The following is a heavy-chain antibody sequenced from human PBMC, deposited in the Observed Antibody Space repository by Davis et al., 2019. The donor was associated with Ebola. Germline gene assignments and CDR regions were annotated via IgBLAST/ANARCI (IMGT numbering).Heavy chain of an antibody. J-gene: IGHJ4*02. CDR1: GYSFTGHY. D-gene: IGHD3-10*01. V-gene: IGHV1-2*06. CDR2: INPYSGGT. Sequence: ASVKVSCKASGYSFTGHYIHWVRQAPGQGLEWMGRINPYSGGTNYAQKFQGRVTMTRDTSISTAYTELSRVRSDDTAVYYCARLSFGEVGFDYWGQGTLVTVSS. CDR3: ARLSFGEVGFDY.